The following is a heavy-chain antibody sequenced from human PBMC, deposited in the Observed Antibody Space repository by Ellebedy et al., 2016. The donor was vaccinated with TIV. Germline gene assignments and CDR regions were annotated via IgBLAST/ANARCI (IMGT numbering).Heavy chain of an antibody. V-gene: IGHV3-23*01. CDR1: GFPFSSYA. D-gene: IGHD4-17*01. CDR3: AKDISTGTVTTLEFFQH. CDR2: ISGSGGNT. J-gene: IGHJ1*01. Sequence: GGSLRLSCAASGFPFSSYAMSWVRQAPGKGLEWVSGISGSGGNTYYADSVKGRFTISRDNSKNTLYLQMNSLRDEDTAVYYCAKDISTGTVTTLEFFQHWGQGTLVTVSS.